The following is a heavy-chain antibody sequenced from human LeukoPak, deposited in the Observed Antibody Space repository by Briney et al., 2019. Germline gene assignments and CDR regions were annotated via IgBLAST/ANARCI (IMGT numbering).Heavy chain of an antibody. CDR3: ARGFDSRFFDK. V-gene: IGHV3-7*01. J-gene: IGHJ4*02. D-gene: IGHD3-22*01. CDR2: IKQDGTEK. Sequence: GGSLRLSCAASGFTSSSYWMTWVRQAPGKGLEWVANIKQDGTEKYYVDSVKGRFTISRDNAKNSLYLQMNSLRAEDTAVYFCARGFDSRFFDKWGQGTLVTVSS. CDR1: GFTSSSYW.